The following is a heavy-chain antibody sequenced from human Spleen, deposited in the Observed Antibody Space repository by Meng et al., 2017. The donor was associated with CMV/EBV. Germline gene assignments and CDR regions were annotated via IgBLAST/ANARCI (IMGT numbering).Heavy chain of an antibody. CDR1: GFTFSNYW. D-gene: IGHD3-3*01. J-gene: IGHJ5*02. Sequence: GESLKISCAASGFTFSNYWMHWVRQAPGKGLVWVTRISSDGSYTTYADSVKGRFSISRDNAKNTVYLQMNSLRAEDTAVYYCARDPQRWRTNWFDPWGQGTLVTVSS. CDR2: ISSDGSYT. V-gene: IGHV3-74*01. CDR3: ARDPQRWRTNWFDP.